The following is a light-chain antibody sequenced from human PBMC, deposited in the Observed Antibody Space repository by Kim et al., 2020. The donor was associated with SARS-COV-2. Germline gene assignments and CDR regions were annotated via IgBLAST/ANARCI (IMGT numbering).Light chain of an antibody. Sequence: DIHMTQSPSSLSASVGERVTITCRASQDISSNVAWYQQKPGKVPKLLIYGASALHSGVPSRFSGSGSGTDFTLTISTLQPADVATYYCQKYNGAPWTFGQGTKVEVK. CDR2: GAS. CDR1: QDISSN. CDR3: QKYNGAPWT. J-gene: IGKJ1*01. V-gene: IGKV1-27*01.